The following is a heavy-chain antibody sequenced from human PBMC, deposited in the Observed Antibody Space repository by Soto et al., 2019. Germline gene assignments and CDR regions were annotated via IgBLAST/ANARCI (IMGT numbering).Heavy chain of an antibody. CDR1: GFTFSSYA. V-gene: IGHV3-23*01. D-gene: IGHD3-3*01. J-gene: IGHJ5*02. CDR3: AKDPPHLGKNPLRFLEWLSPNNWFDP. Sequence: GGSLRLSCAASGFTFSSYAMSWVRQAPGKGLEWVSAISGSGGSTYYADSVKGRFTISRDNSKNTLYLQMNSLRAEDTAVYYCAKDPPHLGKNPLRFLEWLSPNNWFDPWGQGTLVTVSS. CDR2: ISGSGGST.